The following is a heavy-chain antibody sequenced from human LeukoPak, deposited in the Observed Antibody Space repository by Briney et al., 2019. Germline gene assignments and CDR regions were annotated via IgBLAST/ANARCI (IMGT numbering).Heavy chain of an antibody. CDR1: GYTLTELS. J-gene: IGHJ4*02. Sequence: ASVKVSCKVSGYTLTELSMHWVRQAPGKGLEWMGGFDPEDGETIYAQKFQGRVTMTEDTSTDTAYMELSSLRSEDTAVYYCATGVYDYVLGSYRSFDSWGQGTLVTVSS. CDR3: ATGVYDYVLGSYRSFDS. V-gene: IGHV1-24*01. CDR2: FDPEDGET. D-gene: IGHD3-16*02.